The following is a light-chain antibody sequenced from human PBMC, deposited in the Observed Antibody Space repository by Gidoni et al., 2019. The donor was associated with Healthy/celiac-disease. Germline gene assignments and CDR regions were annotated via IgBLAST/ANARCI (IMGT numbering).Light chain of an antibody. CDR1: QSISSY. CDR2: AAS. Sequence: DIPMTQSPSSLSASVGDRVTITCRASQSISSYLNWYQQKPGKAPKLLIYAASSLQSGVPSRFSGSGSGTDFTLTISSLQPEDFATYYCQQSYSRKTFGGGTKVEIK. J-gene: IGKJ4*01. V-gene: IGKV1-39*01. CDR3: QQSYSRKT.